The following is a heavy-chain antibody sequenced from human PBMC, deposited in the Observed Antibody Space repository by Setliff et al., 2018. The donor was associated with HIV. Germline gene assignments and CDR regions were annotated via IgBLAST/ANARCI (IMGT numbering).Heavy chain of an antibody. CDR3: ARGHYSSSSG. CDR1: GFTFSSYG. Sequence: GGSLRLSCAASGFTFSSYGMHWVRQAPGKGLEWVAFISYDGNNKYYADSVKGRFTISRDNSKNTVYLRVNSLRAEDTAVYYCARGHYSSSSGWGQGALVTVSS. D-gene: IGHD6-6*01. CDR2: ISYDGNNK. V-gene: IGHV3-30*03. J-gene: IGHJ4*02.